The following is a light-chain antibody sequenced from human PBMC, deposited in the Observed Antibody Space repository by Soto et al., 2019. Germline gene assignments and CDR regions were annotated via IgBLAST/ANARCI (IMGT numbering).Light chain of an antibody. CDR2: AAS. V-gene: IGKV1-27*01. CDR3: QKYNSAPFT. J-gene: IGKJ3*01. Sequence: DIQMTQDTSSLSASVGDRVAITCRASQGISNYLAWYQQKPGKVPKLLIYAASTLQSGVPSRFSGSGSGTDFTRTISSLQPEDVATYYCQKYNSAPFTVGPGTKVDIQ. CDR1: QGISNY.